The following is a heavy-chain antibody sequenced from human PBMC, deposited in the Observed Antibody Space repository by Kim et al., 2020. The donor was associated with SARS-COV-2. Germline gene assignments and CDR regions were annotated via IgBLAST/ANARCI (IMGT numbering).Heavy chain of an antibody. CDR2: ISGSGGST. CDR3: AKDWVVGITGGFYYYGMDV. Sequence: GGSLRLSCAASGFTFSSYAMSWVRQAPGKGLEWVSAISGSGGSTYYADSVKGRFTISRDNSKNTLYLQMNSLRAEDTAVYYCAKDWVVGITGGFYYYGMDVWGQGTTVTVSS. V-gene: IGHV3-23*01. D-gene: IGHD3-22*01. CDR1: GFTFSSYA. J-gene: IGHJ6*02.